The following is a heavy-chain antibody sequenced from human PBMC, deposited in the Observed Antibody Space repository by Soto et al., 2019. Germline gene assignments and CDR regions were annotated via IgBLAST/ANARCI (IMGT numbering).Heavy chain of an antibody. CDR2: ISSSSSYI. CDR1: GFTFSSYS. Sequence: EVQLVESGGGLVKTGGSLRLSCAASGFTFSSYSMNWVRQAPGKGLEWVSSISSSSSYIYYADSVKGRFTISRDNAKNSLYLQMNSLRAEDTAVYYCARDPTAVTSRFDPWGQGTLVTVSS. CDR3: ARDPTAVTSRFDP. V-gene: IGHV3-21*01. D-gene: IGHD4-4*01. J-gene: IGHJ5*02.